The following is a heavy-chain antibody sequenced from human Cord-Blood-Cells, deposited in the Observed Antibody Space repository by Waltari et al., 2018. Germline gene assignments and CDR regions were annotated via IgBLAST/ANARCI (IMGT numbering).Heavy chain of an antibody. J-gene: IGHJ3*02. Sequence: EVQLVESGGGLIQHGGSLRLPCAASGFTVSSTYMSWISKAPGKGLGWVSVIYSGGSTYYADSVKGRFTISRDNSKNTLYLQMNRLRAEDTAVYYWARGGGAGTTFDAFDIWGQGTMVTVSS. D-gene: IGHD1-7*01. CDR1: GFTVSSTY. CDR3: ARGGGAGTTFDAFDI. CDR2: IYSGGST. V-gene: IGHV3-53*01.